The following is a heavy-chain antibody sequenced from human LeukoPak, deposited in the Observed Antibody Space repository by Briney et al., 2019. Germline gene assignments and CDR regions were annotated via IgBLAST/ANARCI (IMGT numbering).Heavy chain of an antibody. J-gene: IGHJ6*02. CDR2: IIPILGIA. CDR3: ARGIAAAAPYYGMDV. CDR1: GGTFSSYA. Sequence: ASVKVSCKASGGTFSSYAISWVRQAPGQGLEWMGRIIPILGIANYAQKFQGRVTITADKSTSTAYMGLSSLRSEDTAVYYCARGIAAAAPYYGMDVWGQGTTVTVSS. V-gene: IGHV1-69*04. D-gene: IGHD6-13*01.